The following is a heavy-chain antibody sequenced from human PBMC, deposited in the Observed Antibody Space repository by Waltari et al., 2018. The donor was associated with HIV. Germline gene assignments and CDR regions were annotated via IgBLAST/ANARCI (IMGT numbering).Heavy chain of an antibody. V-gene: IGHV3-9*01. CDR3: AKDILSRQYVLKGSFDT. D-gene: IGHD2-15*01. J-gene: IGHJ4*02. CDR1: GFTVSDYE. CDR2: INWNDAT. Sequence: EVHLVESGGGLVQPGRSVRLTCVASGFTVSDYEMHWVRQDPGKGPNWLAGINWNDATSYADCLKGRFTISRDNARDSLFLQMDTLRPEDTALYYCAKDILSRQYVLKGSFDTWGQGVLVTVSS.